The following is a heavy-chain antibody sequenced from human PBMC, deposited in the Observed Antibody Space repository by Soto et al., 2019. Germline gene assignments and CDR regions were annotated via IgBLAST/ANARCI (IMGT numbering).Heavy chain of an antibody. J-gene: IGHJ2*01. CDR1: GGSISSYY. Sequence: QVQLQESGPGLVKPSETLSLTCTVSGGSISSYYWSWIRQPPGKGLEWIGYIYYSGSTNYNPSLHGPVTLSVDTSKNQFSLKLSSVTAADTAVYYCARPVVHGFRFWYFDLWGRGTLVTVSS. CDR2: IYYSGST. V-gene: IGHV4-59*08. CDR3: ARPVVHGFRFWYFDL.